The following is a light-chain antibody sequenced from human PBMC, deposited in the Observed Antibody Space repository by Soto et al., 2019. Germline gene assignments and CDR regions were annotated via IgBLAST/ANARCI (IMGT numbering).Light chain of an antibody. CDR1: KIFNSN. CDR3: QQYHDWPST. Sequence: EIVMTQSPATLSVSPGDRPTPSCRASKIFNSNLAWYQQKPGQAPRLFIFGAFTRATGVPLRFSGSGSGTDFTLTIPSLQSEDFAVYYCQQYHDWPSTFGQGTKLEIK. V-gene: IGKV3-15*01. J-gene: IGKJ2*01. CDR2: GAF.